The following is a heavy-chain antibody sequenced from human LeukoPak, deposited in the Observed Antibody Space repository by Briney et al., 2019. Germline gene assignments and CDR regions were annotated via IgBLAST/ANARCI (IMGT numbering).Heavy chain of an antibody. J-gene: IGHJ3*01. CDR3: AELGITMIGGV. V-gene: IGHV3-7*01. CDR1: GMTFSSHW. CDR2: IKSDGSEK. D-gene: IGHD3-10*02. Sequence: GGSLRLSCAASGMTFSSHWMSWVRQAPGKGLEWVANIKSDGSEKYYLDSVKGRFTISRDNAKNSLYLQMNSLRDEDTAVYYCAELGITMIGGVWGQGTMVTVSS.